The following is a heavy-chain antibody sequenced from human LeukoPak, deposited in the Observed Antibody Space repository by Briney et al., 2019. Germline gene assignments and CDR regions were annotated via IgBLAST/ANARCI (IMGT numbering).Heavy chain of an antibody. J-gene: IGHJ4*02. D-gene: IGHD6-19*01. Sequence: GGCLRVSCAASGFTVSSNYMSWVRQAPGKGLEWVSVIYSGGTTYYPDSVKGRFTISRDNSKNTLYLQMNDLRAEDTAVYYCARLAVAYFDYWGQGTLVTVSS. CDR1: GFTVSSNY. CDR2: IYSGGTT. CDR3: ARLAVAYFDY. V-gene: IGHV3-66*04.